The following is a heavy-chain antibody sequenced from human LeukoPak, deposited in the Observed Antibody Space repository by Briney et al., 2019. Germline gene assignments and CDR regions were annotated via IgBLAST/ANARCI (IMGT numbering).Heavy chain of an antibody. CDR1: GLSFADSW. J-gene: IGHJ1*01. CDR2: INNDVSDT. Sequence: GGSLRLSCAASGLSFADSWIHWVRQAPGKGLVWVSRINNDVSDTRYADSVRGRFTISRDNAKNTMYLQMTSVRAEDTAVYYCARVSGLGMNEYYQHWGQGTLVTVPS. CDR3: ARVSGLGMNEYYQH. D-gene: IGHD3-10*01. V-gene: IGHV3-74*01.